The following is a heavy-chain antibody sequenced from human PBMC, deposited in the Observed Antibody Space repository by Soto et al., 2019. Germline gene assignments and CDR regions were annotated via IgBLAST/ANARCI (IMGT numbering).Heavy chain of an antibody. CDR2: IIPIFGTA. CDR3: AIARSGGVVVAAYYYYGMDV. Sequence: QVQLVQSGAEVKKPGSSVKVSCKASGGTFSSYAISWVRQAPGQGLEWMGGIIPIFGTANYAQKFQGRVRITADESTSTAYMELSSLRSEDTAVYYCAIARSGGVVVAAYYYYGMDVWGQGTTVTVSS. J-gene: IGHJ6*02. CDR1: GGTFSSYA. D-gene: IGHD2-15*01. V-gene: IGHV1-69*12.